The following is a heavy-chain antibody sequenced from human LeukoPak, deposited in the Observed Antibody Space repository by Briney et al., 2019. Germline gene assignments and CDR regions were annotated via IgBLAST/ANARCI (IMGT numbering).Heavy chain of an antibody. D-gene: IGHD6-19*01. Sequence: SETLSLTCAVYGGSFSGYYWSWIRQPPGKGLEWIGEINHSGSTNYNPSLKSRVTISVDTSKNQFSLKLSSVTAADTAVYYCARRASSGWYWLWGGETSNWFDPWGQGTLVTVSS. CDR1: GGSFSGYY. CDR3: ARRASSGWYWLWGGETSNWFDP. V-gene: IGHV4-34*01. CDR2: INHSGST. J-gene: IGHJ5*02.